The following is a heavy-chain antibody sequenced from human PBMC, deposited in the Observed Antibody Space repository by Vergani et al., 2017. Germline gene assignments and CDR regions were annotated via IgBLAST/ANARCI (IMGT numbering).Heavy chain of an antibody. CDR3: ARVTAVPGSIWFDP. Sequence: QVQLQQSGPGLVRPSQTLSLTCVISGDSVSNSKTTWNWFRQSPSRGLEWLGRTYYRSKWSNDYAEYVKSRLTIDPDTSKNLFSLHLNSVTPEDTAFYYCARVTAVPGSIWFDPWGQGTLVTVSS. CDR1: GDSVSNSKTT. CDR2: TYYRSKWSN. J-gene: IGHJ5*02. D-gene: IGHD6-19*01. V-gene: IGHV6-1*01.